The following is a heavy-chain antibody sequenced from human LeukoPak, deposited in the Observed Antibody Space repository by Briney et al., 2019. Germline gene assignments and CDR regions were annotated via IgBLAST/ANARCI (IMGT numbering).Heavy chain of an antibody. CDR1: GFTFSSYS. Sequence: EGSLRLSCAASGFTFSSYSMNWVRQAPGKGLEWVSSISSSSSYIYYADSVKGRFTISRDNAKNSLYLQMNSLRAEDTAVYYCARCTEFYYDSGGYPFDPWGQGTLVTVSS. V-gene: IGHV3-21*01. CDR2: ISSSSSYI. CDR3: ARCTEFYYDSGGYPFDP. D-gene: IGHD3-22*01. J-gene: IGHJ5*02.